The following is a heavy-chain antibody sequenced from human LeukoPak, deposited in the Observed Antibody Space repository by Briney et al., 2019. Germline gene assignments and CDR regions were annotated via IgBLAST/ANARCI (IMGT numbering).Heavy chain of an antibody. CDR2: ISGYNGNT. CDR3: ARVRDYYYDTTTYYYFDY. J-gene: IGHJ4*02. Sequence: ASVKVSYKASGYTFTSYGIIWVRQAPGQGLEWMGWISGYNGNTNYAQKLQGRVTMTTDTSTSTAYMELRSLRSDDTAVFYCARVRDYYYDTTTYYYFDYWGQGTLVTVSS. D-gene: IGHD3-22*01. CDR1: GYTFTSYG. V-gene: IGHV1-18*01.